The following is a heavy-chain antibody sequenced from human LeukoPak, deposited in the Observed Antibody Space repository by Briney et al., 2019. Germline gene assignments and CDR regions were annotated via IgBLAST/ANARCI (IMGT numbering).Heavy chain of an antibody. Sequence: SETLSLTWAVYGGSFSGYYWSWIRQPPGKGLEWIGEINHSGSTNYNPSLKSRVTISVDTSKNQFSLKLSSVTAADTAVYYCARAVTYCSGGSCQHYYYYYGMDVWGQGTTVTVSS. V-gene: IGHV4-34*01. CDR2: INHSGST. J-gene: IGHJ6*02. CDR3: ARAVTYCSGGSCQHYYYYYGMDV. CDR1: GGSFSGYY. D-gene: IGHD2-15*01.